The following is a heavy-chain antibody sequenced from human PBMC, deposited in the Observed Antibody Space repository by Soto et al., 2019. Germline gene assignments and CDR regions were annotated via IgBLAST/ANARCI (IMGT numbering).Heavy chain of an antibody. Sequence: KGLEWIGEINHSGSTNYNPSLKSRVTISVDTSKNQFSLKLSSVTAADTFVFQAEDGIRDVRSVSAFLLNRSSDL. CDR2: INHSGST. J-gene: IGHJ2*01. V-gene: IGHV4-34*01. CDR3: EDGIRDVRSVSAFLLNRSSDL. D-gene: IGHD3-10*02.